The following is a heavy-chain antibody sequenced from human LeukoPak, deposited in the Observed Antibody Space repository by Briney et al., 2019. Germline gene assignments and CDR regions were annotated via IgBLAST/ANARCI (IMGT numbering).Heavy chain of an antibody. V-gene: IGHV4-59*11. Sequence: SETLSLTCTVSGGSISSHYWSWIRQPPGKGLEWIGYIYYSGSTNYNPSLKSRVTISVDTSKNQFSLKLSSVTAADTAVYYCARVLPYYYDSSGSWYFDYWGQGTLVTVSS. CDR2: IYYSGST. CDR1: GGSISSHY. CDR3: ARVLPYYYDSSGSWYFDY. J-gene: IGHJ4*02. D-gene: IGHD3-22*01.